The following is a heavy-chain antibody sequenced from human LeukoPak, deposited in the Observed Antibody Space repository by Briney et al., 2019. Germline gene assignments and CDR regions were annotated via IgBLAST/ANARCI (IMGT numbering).Heavy chain of an antibody. CDR2: INWNGDKT. CDR3: ARSTPATGGPRLQNKAFDI. D-gene: IGHD2-15*01. CDR1: GFTFDDYG. Sequence: GESLRLSCAASGFTFDDYGMSWVRQGPGKGLEWDSCINWNGDKTAYGNSMKGPFTISRDNAKISLSLQMNSLGAEDTAFYYCARSTPATGGPRLQNKAFDIWGQGTLVSVSS. V-gene: IGHV3-20*04. J-gene: IGHJ3*02.